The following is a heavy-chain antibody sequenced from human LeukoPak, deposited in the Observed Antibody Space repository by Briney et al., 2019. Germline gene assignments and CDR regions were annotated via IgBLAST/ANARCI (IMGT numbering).Heavy chain of an antibody. CDR2: ISAYNGNT. Sequence: ASVKVSCKASGYTFTIYGISWVRQAPGQGLEWMGWISAYNGNTNYAQKLQGRVTMTTDTSTSTAYMGLRSLRSDDTAVYYCARRSERGYSGDGFDYWGQGTLVTVSS. J-gene: IGHJ4*02. CDR3: ARRSERGYSGDGFDY. D-gene: IGHD5-12*01. V-gene: IGHV1-18*04. CDR1: GYTFTIYG.